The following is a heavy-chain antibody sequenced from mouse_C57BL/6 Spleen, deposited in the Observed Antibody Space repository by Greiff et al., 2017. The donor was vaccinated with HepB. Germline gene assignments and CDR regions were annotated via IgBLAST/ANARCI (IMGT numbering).Heavy chain of an antibody. V-gene: IGHV1-76*01. D-gene: IGHD4-1*01. CDR1: GYTFTDYY. CDR3: AGATGFDY. Sequence: VQLQQSGAELVRPGASVKLSCKASGYTFTDYYINWVKQRPGQGLEWIARIYPGSGNTYYNEKSKGKATLTAEKSSSTAYMQLSSLTSEDSAVYFCAGATGFDYWGQGTTLTVSS. J-gene: IGHJ2*01. CDR2: IYPGSGNT.